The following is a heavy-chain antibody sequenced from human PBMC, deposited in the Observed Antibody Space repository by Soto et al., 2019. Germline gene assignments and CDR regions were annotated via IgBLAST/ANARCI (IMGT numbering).Heavy chain of an antibody. D-gene: IGHD6-19*01. V-gene: IGHV4-39*01. CDR1: GGSISSSSYY. CDR2: IYYSGST. CDR3: ARRPGIAVLGGWNDY. J-gene: IGHJ4*02. Sequence: QLQLQESGPGLVKPSETLSLTCTVSGGSISSSSYYWGWIRQPPGKGLEWIGSIYYSGSTYYNPSLKSRVTISVDTSKNQFSLKLSSVTAADTAVYYCARRPGIAVLGGWNDYWGQGTLVTVSS.